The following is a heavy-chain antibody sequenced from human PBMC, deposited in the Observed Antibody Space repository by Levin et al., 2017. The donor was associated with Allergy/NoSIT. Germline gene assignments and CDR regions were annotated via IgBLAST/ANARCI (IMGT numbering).Heavy chain of an antibody. CDR3: ARVGAAGTTMGAFDI. J-gene: IGHJ3*02. CDR1: GYTFTSYA. Sequence: ASVKVSCKASGYTFTSYAMHWVRQAPGQRLEWMGWINAGNGNTKYSQKFQGRVTITRDTSASTAYMELSSLRSEDTAVYYCARVGAAGTTMGAFDIWGQGTMVTVSS. V-gene: IGHV1-3*01. D-gene: IGHD6-13*01. CDR2: INAGNGNT.